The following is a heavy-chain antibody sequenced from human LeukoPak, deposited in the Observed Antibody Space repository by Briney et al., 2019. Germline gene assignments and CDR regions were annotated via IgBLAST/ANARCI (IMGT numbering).Heavy chain of an antibody. CDR1: GYTFTSYD. D-gene: IGHD3-22*01. V-gene: IGHV1-8*01. Sequence: GASVKVSCKASGYTFTSYDINWVRQATGQGLEWMGWMNPNSGNTGYAQKFQGRVTMTRDTSTSTVYMELSSLRSEDTAVYYCARDRSGDDSSGYGGGDYWGQGTLVTVSS. J-gene: IGHJ4*02. CDR2: MNPNSGNT. CDR3: ARDRSGDDSSGYGGGDY.